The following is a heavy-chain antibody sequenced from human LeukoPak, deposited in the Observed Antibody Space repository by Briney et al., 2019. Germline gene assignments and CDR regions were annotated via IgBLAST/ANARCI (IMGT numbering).Heavy chain of an antibody. D-gene: IGHD1-14*01. CDR3: ARGEQPYAFDI. J-gene: IGHJ3*02. Sequence: GGSLRLSCATSGFTFSNYYMHWARQAPGKGLVWVSHIDGDGARTNYADSVKGRFTISRDNAKNTLFLQMNSLRAEDTAVYYCARGEQPYAFDIWGQGTMVTVSS. CDR1: GFTFSNYY. CDR2: IDGDGART. V-gene: IGHV3-74*01.